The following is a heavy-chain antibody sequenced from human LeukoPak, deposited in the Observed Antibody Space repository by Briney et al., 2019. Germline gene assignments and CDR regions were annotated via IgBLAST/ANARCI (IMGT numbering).Heavy chain of an antibody. CDR2: ISYDGSNK. Sequence: GGSLRLSCAASGFTFSSYAMHWVRQAPGKGLEWVAVISYDGSNKYYADSVKGRFTISRDNSKNTLYLQMNSLRAEDTAVYYCARDRTYCSGTSCYAGWFDPWGQGTLVTVSS. V-gene: IGHV3-30-3*01. D-gene: IGHD2-2*01. J-gene: IGHJ5*02. CDR1: GFTFSSYA. CDR3: ARDRTYCSGTSCYAGWFDP.